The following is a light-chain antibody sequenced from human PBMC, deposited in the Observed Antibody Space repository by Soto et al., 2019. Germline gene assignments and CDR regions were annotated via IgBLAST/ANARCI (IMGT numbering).Light chain of an antibody. CDR2: AAS. V-gene: IGKV1-12*02. CDR1: EDGSRW. J-gene: IGKJ2*01. Sequence: DIQMTQSPSSVSASVGDRVIITCRASEDGSRWLAWYQQRPGKAPKLLIYAASTLQTGVPPRFAGSGSGTDFSLTISSLRPDDFATYYCQQAYGFPFTFGQGTKVEIK. CDR3: QQAYGFPFT.